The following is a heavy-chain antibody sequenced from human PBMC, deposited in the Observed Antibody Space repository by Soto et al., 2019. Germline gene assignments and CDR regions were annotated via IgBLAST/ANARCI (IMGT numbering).Heavy chain of an antibody. J-gene: IGHJ3*02. CDR2: ITASADTT. D-gene: IGHD2-2*01. Sequence: EEQLLESGGGLVRPGGSLRLSCAASAFTFRSDAMSWVRQAPGKGLEWVSAITASADTTYYADSVKGRFTISRDNSRNTLFLRINSLRAEDTAVYYCAKVRPLRDCTSTSCLGAFDIWGQGTMVTVS. CDR1: AFTFRSDA. V-gene: IGHV3-23*01. CDR3: AKVRPLRDCTSTSCLGAFDI.